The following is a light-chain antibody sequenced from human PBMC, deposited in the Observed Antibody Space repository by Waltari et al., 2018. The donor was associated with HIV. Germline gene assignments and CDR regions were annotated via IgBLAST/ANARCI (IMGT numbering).Light chain of an antibody. J-gene: IGKJ1*01. CDR1: HSISSW. V-gene: IGKV1-5*03. CDR3: QQYDSYLWT. Sequence: DIQMTQSPSTLSASVGARVTITCRASHSISSWLAWYQQKPGKAPKLLIYKASTLESGVPSRFSGSGSGTEFTLTISSLKPDDFATYYCQQYDSYLWTFGQGTKVE. CDR2: KAS.